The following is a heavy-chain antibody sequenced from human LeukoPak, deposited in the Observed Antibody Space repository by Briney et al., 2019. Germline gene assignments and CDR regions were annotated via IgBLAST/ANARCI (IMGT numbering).Heavy chain of an antibody. V-gene: IGHV1-24*01. Sequence: GASVKVSCKVSGYTLTDLSMHWVRQPPRQGLERMGGFDPEDGETIYAQKFQGRVTMTEDTSTGTAYMELSSLRSEDTAVYYCATGGYSGSYYFDYWGQGTLVTVSS. D-gene: IGHD1-26*01. CDR2: FDPEDGET. CDR3: ATGGYSGSYYFDY. CDR1: GYTLTDLS. J-gene: IGHJ4*02.